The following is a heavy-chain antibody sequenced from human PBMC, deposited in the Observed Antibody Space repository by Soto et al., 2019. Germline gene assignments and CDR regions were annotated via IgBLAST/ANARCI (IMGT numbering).Heavy chain of an antibody. Sequence: PGGSLRLSCAASGFTFSNYGMHWVRQAPGKGLEWVAVISYDGSDKYYADSAKGRFTISRDNSKNTLYLQMNSLRSEDTALYYCAKVPVSSSFNYYYYGMDVWGQGTRVTVSS. J-gene: IGHJ6*02. CDR2: ISYDGSDK. V-gene: IGHV3-30*18. CDR1: GFTFSNYG. CDR3: AKVPVSSSFNYYYYGMDV. D-gene: IGHD2-2*01.